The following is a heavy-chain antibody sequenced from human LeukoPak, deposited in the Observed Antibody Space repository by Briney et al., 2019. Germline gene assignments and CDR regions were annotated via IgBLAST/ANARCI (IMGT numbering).Heavy chain of an antibody. Sequence: SETLSLTCAVYGGSFSPYYWSWIRQSPDKGLEWIGEINHSRSTNYNPSLKSRVTISVDTSKNQFSLKVTSVTAADTAVYYCAKAPPKEHDFWSGYYNYMDVWGKGTTVTVSS. CDR3: AKAPPKEHDFWSGYYNYMDV. J-gene: IGHJ6*03. CDR2: INHSRST. D-gene: IGHD3-3*01. V-gene: IGHV4-34*01. CDR1: GGSFSPYY.